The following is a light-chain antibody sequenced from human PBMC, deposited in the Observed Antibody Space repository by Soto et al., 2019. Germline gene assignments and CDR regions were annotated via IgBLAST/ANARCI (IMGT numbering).Light chain of an antibody. CDR1: QSVSSS. CDR3: QQYSEWPWT. V-gene: IGKV3-15*01. J-gene: IGKJ1*01. Sequence: EIVLTQSPGILSLFPGERATLSFRASQSVSSSSLGWHQQKPGQAPRLLIYGASARATGISARFSGSGSETEFTLTISSLQSEDFALYYCQQYSEWPWTFGQGTKVDIK. CDR2: GAS.